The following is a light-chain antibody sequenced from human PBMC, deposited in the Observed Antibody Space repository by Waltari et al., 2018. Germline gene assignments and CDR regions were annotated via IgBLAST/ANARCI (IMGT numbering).Light chain of an antibody. CDR3: SSRELSGHVV. CDR1: ILRTYY. Sequence: SSDLTQDPDVSVALGQTVRITFPGDILRTYYGNWCRQKPGQAPELVIYGKNNRPSGIPDRFSASSSENTASLIITGAQAEDEADYYCSSRELSGHVVFGGGTRLTVL. CDR2: GKN. J-gene: IGLJ2*01. V-gene: IGLV3-19*01.